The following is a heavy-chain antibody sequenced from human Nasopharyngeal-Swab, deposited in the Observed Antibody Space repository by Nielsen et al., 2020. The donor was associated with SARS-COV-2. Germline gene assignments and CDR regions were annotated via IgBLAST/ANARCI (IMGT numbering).Heavy chain of an antibody. CDR1: GGSISSGDYY. V-gene: IGHV4-30-4*01. CDR3: AREKYCSSTSCYAWAPYNWFDP. D-gene: IGHD2-2*01. Sequence: SETLSLTCTASGGSISSGDYYWSWIRQPPGKGLEWIGYIYYSGSTYYNPSLKSRVTISVDTSKNQFSLKLSSVTAADTAVYYCAREKYCSSTSCYAWAPYNWFDPWGQGTLVTVSS. J-gene: IGHJ5*02. CDR2: IYYSGST.